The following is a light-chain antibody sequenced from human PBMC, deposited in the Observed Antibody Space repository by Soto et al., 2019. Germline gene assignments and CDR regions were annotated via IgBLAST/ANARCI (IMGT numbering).Light chain of an antibody. V-gene: IGLV2-14*01. CDR1: SSDVGGYDY. CDR2: EVS. J-gene: IGLJ3*02. CDR3: SSYTDRTTRV. Sequence: QSALTQPVSVSGSPGQSITISCTGSSSDVGGYDYVSWYQQHPGKAPQLIIFEVSNRPSGVSNRFSGSKSGITASLTISGLQAEDEADYYCSSYTDRTTRVFGGGTKVTVL.